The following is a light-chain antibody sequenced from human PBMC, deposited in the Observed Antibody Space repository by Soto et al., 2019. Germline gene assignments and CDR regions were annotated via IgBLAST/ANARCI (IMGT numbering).Light chain of an antibody. CDR2: GAS. V-gene: IGKV3-20*01. CDR3: QQYSNLPIT. CDR1: QSVSSSY. Sequence: EIVLTQSPGTLSLSPGERGTLSCRASQSVSSSYLAWFQQKPGQAPRLLIYGASSRATGIPDRFSGSGSVTDFTLTISRLEPEDFAVYYCQQYSNLPITFGHGTRLEIK. J-gene: IGKJ5*01.